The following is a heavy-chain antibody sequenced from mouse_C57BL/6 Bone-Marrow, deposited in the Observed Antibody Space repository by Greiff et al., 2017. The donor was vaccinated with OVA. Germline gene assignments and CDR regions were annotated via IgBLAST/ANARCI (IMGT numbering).Heavy chain of an antibody. Sequence: EVLLVESGGGLAQPGESLKLSCESNDYDFPSHDMSWVRKTPGKRLELVAAINTDGGSTYYPDTMERRFIITRDNTKRSLYQYKISLRSEDTAVYYCEGHGGGYDWLAYWGQGTLVTVSA. CDR1: DYDFPSHD. CDR2: INTDGGST. CDR3: EGHGGGYDWLAY. V-gene: IGHV5-2*01. J-gene: IGHJ3*01. D-gene: IGHD2-2*01.